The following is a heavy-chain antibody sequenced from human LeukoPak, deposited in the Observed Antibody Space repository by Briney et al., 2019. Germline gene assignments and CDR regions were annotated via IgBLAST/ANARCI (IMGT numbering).Heavy chain of an antibody. CDR1: GFIFSSYS. CDR3: ARENSEAFDY. Sequence: GGSLRLSCAASGFIFSSYSMNWVRQAPGKGLEWVSSIGSRSSSIYYADSVKGRFTISRDNAKNSLYLQMNSLRADDTAVYYCARENSEAFDYWGQGTLVTVSS. J-gene: IGHJ4*02. CDR2: IGSRSSSI. D-gene: IGHD1-26*01. V-gene: IGHV3-21*01.